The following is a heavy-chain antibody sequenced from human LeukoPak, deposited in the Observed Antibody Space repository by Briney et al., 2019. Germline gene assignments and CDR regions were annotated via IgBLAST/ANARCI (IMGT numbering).Heavy chain of an antibody. CDR1: GGSISSSSYW. V-gene: IGHV4-39*01. D-gene: IGHD3-22*01. CDR3: ARNYYESSGYYPWNFDY. CDR2: IYYSGST. J-gene: IGHJ4*02. Sequence: SETLSLTCTVSGGSISSSSYWWGWIRQPPGKGLEWIANIYYSGSTHYNPSLKSRVTISIDKSKNQFSLKLSSVTAADTAVYYCARNYYESSGYYPWNFDYWGQGTLVTVSS.